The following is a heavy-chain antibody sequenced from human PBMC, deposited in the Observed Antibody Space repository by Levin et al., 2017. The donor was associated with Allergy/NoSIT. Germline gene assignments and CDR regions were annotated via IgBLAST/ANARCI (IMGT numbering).Heavy chain of an antibody. Sequence: GGSLRLSCAASGFTFSSYGMHWVRQAPGKGLEWVAVISYDGSNKYYTDSVKGRFTISRDNSKNTLYLQMTSLRAEDTAVSYCAKRGYGLAAAGTSYWGQGTLVTVSS. J-gene: IGHJ4*02. V-gene: IGHV3-30*18. CDR3: AKRGYGLAAAGTSY. CDR2: ISYDGSNK. CDR1: GFTFSSYG. D-gene: IGHD6-13*01.